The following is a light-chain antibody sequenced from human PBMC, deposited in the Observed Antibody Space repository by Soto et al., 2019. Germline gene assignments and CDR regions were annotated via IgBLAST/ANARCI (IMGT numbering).Light chain of an antibody. V-gene: IGLV3-21*02. CDR2: DDR. CDR1: NIGSRS. CDR3: QVWISDHLV. Sequence: SYELTQPPSVSVAPGQTARITCGGDNIGSRSVHWYQQKPGQAPMMVVYDDRDRPSGIPDRFSGSNSGNTATLTISRVEAGDEADFYCQVWISDHLVFGGGAKLTV. J-gene: IGLJ3*02.